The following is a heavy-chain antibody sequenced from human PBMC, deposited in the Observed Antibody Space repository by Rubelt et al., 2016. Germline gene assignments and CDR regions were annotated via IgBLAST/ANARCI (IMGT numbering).Heavy chain of an antibody. J-gene: IGHJ4*02. D-gene: IGHD1-26*01. Sequence: QVQLQQWGAGLLKPSETLSLTCAVYGGSFSGHFWSWIRQPPGKGLEWIGEINHGGSTNYNPSLKSRVTMSVDTSKNQFSLKLGSVTAAETAVYYCARVGSYREDYWGQGTVVTVSS. CDR2: INHGGST. V-gene: IGHV4-34*01. CDR3: ARVGSYREDY. CDR1: GGSFSGHF.